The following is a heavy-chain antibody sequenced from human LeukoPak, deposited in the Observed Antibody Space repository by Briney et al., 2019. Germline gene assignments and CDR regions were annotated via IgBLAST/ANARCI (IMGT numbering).Heavy chain of an antibody. J-gene: IGHJ6*03. D-gene: IGHD6-13*01. CDR3: AKSGGGSSSWSYYYYYTDV. Sequence: PGGSLRLSCAASGFTFSDYYMSWIRQAPGKGLEWVSYISSSGSTIYYADSVKGRFTISRDNAKNSLYLQMNSLRAEDTAVYYCAKSGGGSSSWSYYYYYTDVWGKGTTVTVSS. CDR2: ISSSGSTI. CDR1: GFTFSDYY. V-gene: IGHV3-11*01.